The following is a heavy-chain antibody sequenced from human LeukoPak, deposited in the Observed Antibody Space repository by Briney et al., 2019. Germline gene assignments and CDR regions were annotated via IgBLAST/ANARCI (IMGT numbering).Heavy chain of an antibody. V-gene: IGHV4-39*01. Sequence: SETLSLTCTVSGGSISSGPYYWGWIRQPPGKGLEWIGNIYYGENTYYNPSLKSRVTISIDTSKNQFYLKLSSLTAADTAVYYCARTRDGYNFFDYWGQGTLVTVSS. CDR2: IYYGENT. CDR1: GGSISSGPYY. D-gene: IGHD5-24*01. J-gene: IGHJ4*02. CDR3: ARTRDGYNFFDY.